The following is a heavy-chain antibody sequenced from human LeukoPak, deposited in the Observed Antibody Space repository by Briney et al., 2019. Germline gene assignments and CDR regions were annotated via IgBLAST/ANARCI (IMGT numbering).Heavy chain of an antibody. Sequence: KPSGTLSLTCAVSGGSISSRNWWSWVRQPPGKGLEWIGEIFHSGSINYNPSLKSRLTISVDKSKNEFSLKLTSATAADTAVYYCASEAGDYSRGFDYWGQGTLVTVSS. CDR1: GGSISSRNW. CDR2: IFHSGSI. V-gene: IGHV4-4*02. J-gene: IGHJ4*02. D-gene: IGHD2-15*01. CDR3: ASEAGDYSRGFDY.